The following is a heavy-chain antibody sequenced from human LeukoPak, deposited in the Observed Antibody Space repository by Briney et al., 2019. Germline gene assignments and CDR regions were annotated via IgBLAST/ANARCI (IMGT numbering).Heavy chain of an antibody. Sequence: ASVKVSCKASGYTFTNYDINWVRQATGQGLEWMGWMNPNSGNTGYGQKFQGRVTITRNTSISTAYMELSSLRSEDTAVYYCARGGWFGEFPYYMDVWGKGTTVTVYS. CDR2: MNPNSGNT. V-gene: IGHV1-8*03. J-gene: IGHJ6*03. CDR3: ARGGWFGEFPYYMDV. D-gene: IGHD3-10*01. CDR1: GYTFTNYD.